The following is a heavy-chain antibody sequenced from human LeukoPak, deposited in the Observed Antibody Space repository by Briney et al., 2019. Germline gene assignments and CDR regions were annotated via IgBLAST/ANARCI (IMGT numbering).Heavy chain of an antibody. D-gene: IGHD7-27*01. CDR2: IKQDGSEK. CDR3: TTGRLTGEIDY. V-gene: IGHV3-7*03. CDR1: GFTFSSYW. Sequence: PGGSLRLSCAASGFTFSSYWMSWVRQAPGKGLEWVANIKQDGSEKYYVDSVKGRFTISRDNAKNSLYLQMNSLRAEDTAVYYCTTGRLTGEIDYWGQGTLVTVSS. J-gene: IGHJ4*02.